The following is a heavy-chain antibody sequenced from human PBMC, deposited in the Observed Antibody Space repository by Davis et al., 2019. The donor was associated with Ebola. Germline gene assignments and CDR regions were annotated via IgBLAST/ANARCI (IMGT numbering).Heavy chain of an antibody. Sequence: ASVKVSCKVSGYTLTELSMHWVRQAPGKGLEWMGGFDPEDGETIYAQKFQGRVTMTEDTSTDTAYMELSSLRSEDTAVYYCATAWVVPAAIRLALQDWVDPWGQGTLVIVSS. V-gene: IGHV1-24*01. D-gene: IGHD2-2*02. CDR3: ATAWVVPAAIRLALQDWVDP. J-gene: IGHJ5*02. CDR2: FDPEDGET. CDR1: GYTLTELS.